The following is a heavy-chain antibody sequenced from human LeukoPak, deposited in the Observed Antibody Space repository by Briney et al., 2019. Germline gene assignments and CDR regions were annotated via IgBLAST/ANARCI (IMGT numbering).Heavy chain of an antibody. CDR3: AKVPHYYDSSGYYYFQH. V-gene: IGHV3-7*01. D-gene: IGHD3-22*01. CDR2: INPDESDT. CDR1: GFTFTNHW. J-gene: IGHJ1*01. Sequence: GGSLRLSCEASGFTFTNHWMAWVRQVPGKGLEWVANINPDESDTYYVDSVKGRFTITRDNSKNTLYLQMNSLRAEDTAVYYCAKVPHYYDSSGYYYFQHWGQGTLVTVSS.